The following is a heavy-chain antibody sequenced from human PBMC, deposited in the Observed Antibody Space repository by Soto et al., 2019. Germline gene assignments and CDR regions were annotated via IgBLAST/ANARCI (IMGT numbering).Heavy chain of an antibody. Sequence: QVQLVQSGAEVKKPGSSVKVSCKASGGTFSSYAISWVRQAPGQGLEWMGGIIPIFGTANYAQKFQGRVTITADESTSTAYMELSSLRSEDTAVYYCARDRVVVTAMQNDAFDIWGQGTMVTVSS. CDR2: IIPIFGTA. CDR3: ARDRVVVTAMQNDAFDI. CDR1: GGTFSSYA. V-gene: IGHV1-69*01. J-gene: IGHJ3*02. D-gene: IGHD2-21*02.